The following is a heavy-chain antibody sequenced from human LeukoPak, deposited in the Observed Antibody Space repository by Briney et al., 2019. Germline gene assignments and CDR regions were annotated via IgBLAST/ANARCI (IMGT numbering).Heavy chain of an antibody. CDR3: ARETMVRGVTAAYFDY. CDR2: IFPILGIA. J-gene: IGHJ4*02. Sequence: ASVTVSCKASGGTFSSYAISWVRQPPGQGLEWMGRIFPILGIANYAQKFQGRVTITADKSTSTAYMELSRLRSEDTAVYYCARETMVRGVTAAYFDYWGQGTLVTVSS. V-gene: IGHV1-69*04. D-gene: IGHD3-10*01. CDR1: GGTFSSYA.